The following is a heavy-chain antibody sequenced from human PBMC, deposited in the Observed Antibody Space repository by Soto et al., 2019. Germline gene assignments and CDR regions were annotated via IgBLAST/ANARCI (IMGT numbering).Heavy chain of an antibody. J-gene: IGHJ4*02. CDR3: AKDLLGSSGWYAY. CDR2: ISGSGGST. D-gene: IGHD6-19*01. CDR1: GFTFSSYA. Sequence: PGGSLRLSCAASGFTFSSYAMSWVRQAPGKGLEWVSAISGSGGSTYYADSVKGRFTISRDNSKNTLYLQMNSLRAEDTAVYYGAKDLLGSSGWYAYWGQGNLVTVAS. V-gene: IGHV3-23*01.